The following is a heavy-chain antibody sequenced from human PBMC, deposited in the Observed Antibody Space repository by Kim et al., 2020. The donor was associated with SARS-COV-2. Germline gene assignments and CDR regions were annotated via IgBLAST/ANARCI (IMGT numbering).Heavy chain of an antibody. J-gene: IGHJ4*01. CDR1: GFTFSSYG. D-gene: IGHD3-3*01. CDR3: AKDIYDFWSPSGQFDY. V-gene: IGHV3-30*18. Sequence: GGSLRLSCAASGFTFSSYGMHWVRQAPGKGLEWVAVISYDGSNKYYADSVKGRFTISRDNSKNTLYLQMNSLRAEDTAVYYCAKDIYDFWSPSGQFDYWG. CDR2: ISYDGSNK.